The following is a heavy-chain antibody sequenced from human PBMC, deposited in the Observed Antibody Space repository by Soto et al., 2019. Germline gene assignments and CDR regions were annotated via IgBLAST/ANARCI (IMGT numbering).Heavy chain of an antibody. CDR1: GGSISSYY. CDR3: AEGDHPIDY. CDR2: IYTSGST. V-gene: IGHV4-4*07. J-gene: IGHJ4*02. D-gene: IGHD3-16*01. Sequence: VQLQESGPGLVKPSATLSLTCTVSGGSISSYYWSWIRQLAGKGLEWIGRIYTSGSTNYNTSRKSRVTMAVDTAQNQFSLKLSSVTAADTAVYDCAEGDHPIDYWGQGTLVTVSS.